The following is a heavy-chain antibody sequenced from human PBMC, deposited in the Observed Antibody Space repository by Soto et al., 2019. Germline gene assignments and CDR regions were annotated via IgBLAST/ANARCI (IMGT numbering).Heavy chain of an antibody. CDR2: ISSSGSTI. CDR1: GFTFSDYY. CDR3: TRILWFGEFQTLHFDY. D-gene: IGHD3-10*01. J-gene: IGHJ4*02. V-gene: IGHV3-11*01. Sequence: PGGSLRLSCAASGFTFSDYYMSWIRQAPGKGLEWVSYISSSGSTIYYADSVKGRFTISRDNAKNSLYPQMNSLRAEDTAVHYCTRILWFGEFQTLHFDYWGQGTLVTVSS.